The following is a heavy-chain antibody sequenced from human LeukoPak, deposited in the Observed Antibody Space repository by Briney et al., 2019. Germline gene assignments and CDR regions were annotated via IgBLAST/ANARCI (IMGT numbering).Heavy chain of an antibody. Sequence: GGSLRLSCAASGLTFSDYYMAWIRQAPGKGLEWVSYISRSISTIYYADSVKGRFTISRDNAKNSLYLQMNSLRAEDTAVYYCARDSGKDYYNSGSRVSLYNWFDPWGQGTLVTVSS. V-gene: IGHV3-11*01. D-gene: IGHD3-10*01. CDR3: ARDSGKDYYNSGSRVSLYNWFDP. J-gene: IGHJ5*02. CDR1: GLTFSDYY. CDR2: ISRSISTI.